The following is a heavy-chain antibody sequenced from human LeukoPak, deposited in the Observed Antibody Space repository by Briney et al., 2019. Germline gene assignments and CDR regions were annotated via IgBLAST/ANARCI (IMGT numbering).Heavy chain of an antibody. V-gene: IGHV3-23*01. CDR3: AKDPSTFLTTGWYFDL. CDR1: GFIFRNFG. D-gene: IGHD4-17*01. CDR2: ISDSGVTT. J-gene: IGHJ2*01. Sequence: GGSLRLSCAASGFIFRNFGMTWVRQVPGKGLEWVSTISDSGVTTHYADSVKGRFTISRDNSKSTLYLQMSSLRAVDTAIYYCAKDPSTFLTTGWYFDLWGRGTLVTVSS.